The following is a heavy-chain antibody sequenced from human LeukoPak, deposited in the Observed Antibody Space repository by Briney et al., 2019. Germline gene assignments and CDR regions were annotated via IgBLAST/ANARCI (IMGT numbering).Heavy chain of an antibody. J-gene: IGHJ3*02. Sequence: GGSLRLSCATSKFNFNSYGMTWVRQAPGKGLEWVSSISGSGGSTQYAASVQGRFTISRDNSKNTLYLQMNSLRAEDSAVYYCAKDPNGDYIGTFDIWGQGTMVTVSS. V-gene: IGHV3-23*01. CDR2: ISGSGGST. CDR1: KFNFNSYG. D-gene: IGHD4-17*01. CDR3: AKDPNGDYIGTFDI.